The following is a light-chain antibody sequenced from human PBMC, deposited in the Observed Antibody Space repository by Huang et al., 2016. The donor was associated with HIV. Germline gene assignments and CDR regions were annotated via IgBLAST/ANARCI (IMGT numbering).Light chain of an antibody. V-gene: IGKV3-20*01. Sequence: EIVLTQSPGTLSLSPGERATLSCRASQSVSSSYLAWYQQKPGQAPRRLFYGASSRATGIPDRVSGSGSGTDFTRTISRLEPEDFAVYDCQQYDSSPWTCGQGTKVEIK. J-gene: IGKJ1*01. CDR1: QSVSSSY. CDR2: GAS. CDR3: QQYDSSPWT.